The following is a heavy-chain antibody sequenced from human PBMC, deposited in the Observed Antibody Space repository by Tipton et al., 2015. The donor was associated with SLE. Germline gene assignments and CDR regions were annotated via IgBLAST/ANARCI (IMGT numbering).Heavy chain of an antibody. CDR3: ARGPDYYDSSGYPY. D-gene: IGHD3-22*01. CDR2: INHSGST. Sequence: LSLTCAVYGGSFSGYYWSWIRQPPGKGLEWIGEINHSGSTNYNPSLKSRVTISVDTSKNQFSLKLSSVTAADTAVYYCARGPDYYDSSGYPYWSQGTLVTVSS. V-gene: IGHV4-34*01. CDR1: GGSFSGYY. J-gene: IGHJ4*02.